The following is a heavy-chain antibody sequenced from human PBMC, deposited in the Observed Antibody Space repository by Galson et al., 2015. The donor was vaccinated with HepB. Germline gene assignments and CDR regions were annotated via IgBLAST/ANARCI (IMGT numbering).Heavy chain of an antibody. CDR1: GGSISRYH. CDR3: ARNRGGDSWDDAFDI. D-gene: IGHD2-21*02. J-gene: IGHJ3*02. V-gene: IGHV4-4*07. CDR2: IFSTGTT. Sequence: ETLSLTCCVSGGSISRYHWTWIRQPAGKGLEWIGRIFSTGTTTYSPSLKSRVIMSVDTFRNHFSLKLTSMTAADTAVYFCARNRGGDSWDDAFDIWGQGTKVNVFS.